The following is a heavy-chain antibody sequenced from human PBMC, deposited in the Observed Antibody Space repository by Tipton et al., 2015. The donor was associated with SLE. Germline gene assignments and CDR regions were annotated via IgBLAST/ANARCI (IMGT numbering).Heavy chain of an antibody. D-gene: IGHD3-10*01. CDR2: IYYSGCT. CDR3: ARGEPYGVRGATPDY. Sequence: TLSLTCTVSGGSISSYYWSWIRQPPGKGLELIGCIYYSGCTNYNPSLKSRVTISVDTAKNQSSLKPSSVTAADTAVYYCARGEPYGVRGATPDYWGQGTLVTVSS. J-gene: IGHJ4*02. V-gene: IGHV4-59*01. CDR1: GGSISSYY.